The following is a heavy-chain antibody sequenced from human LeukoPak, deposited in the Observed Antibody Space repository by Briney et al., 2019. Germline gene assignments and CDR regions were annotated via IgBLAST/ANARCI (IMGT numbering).Heavy chain of an antibody. D-gene: IGHD5-12*01. J-gene: IGHJ4*02. V-gene: IGHV3-9*01. CDR3: AKDIVGHSGYSFDY. Sequence: GRSLRLSCAASGFTFDDYAMHWVRQAPGKGLEWVSGISWNSGSIGYADSVKGRFTISRDNAKNSLYLQMNSLRAEDTALYYCAKDIVGHSGYSFDYWGQGTLVTVSS. CDR1: GFTFDDYA. CDR2: ISWNSGSI.